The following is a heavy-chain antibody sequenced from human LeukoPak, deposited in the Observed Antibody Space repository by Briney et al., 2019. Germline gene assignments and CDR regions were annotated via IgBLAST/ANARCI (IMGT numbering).Heavy chain of an antibody. CDR1: GGSISSYY. CDR3: ARDLGNLFDY. D-gene: IGHD1-14*01. CDR2: IYYSGST. V-gene: IGHV4-59*01. J-gene: IGHJ4*02. Sequence: PSETLSLTCTVSGGSISSYYWSWIRQPPGKGLEWIGYIYYSGSTNYNPSLKSRVTISVDTSKNQFSLKLSSVTAADTAVYYCARDLGNLFDYWGQGTLVTVSS.